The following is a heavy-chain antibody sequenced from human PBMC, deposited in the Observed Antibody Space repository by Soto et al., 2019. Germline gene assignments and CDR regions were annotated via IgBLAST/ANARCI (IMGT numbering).Heavy chain of an antibody. D-gene: IGHD1-26*01. CDR2: IYYSGST. CDR3: ARAIVGATFAFDI. CDR1: GGSISSYY. Sequence: QVQLQESGPGLVKPSETLSLTCTVSGGSISSYYWSWIRQPPGKGLEWIGYIYYSGSTNYNPSLRSLVTISVATSKNQFSLKLSSVTAADTAVYYCARAIVGATFAFDIWGQGTMVTVSS. V-gene: IGHV4-59*01. J-gene: IGHJ3*02.